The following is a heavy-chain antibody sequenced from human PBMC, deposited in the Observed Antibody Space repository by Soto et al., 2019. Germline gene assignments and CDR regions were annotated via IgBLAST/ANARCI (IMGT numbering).Heavy chain of an antibody. CDR1: GFTLSDHY. Sequence: EVQLVESGGGLVQPGGSLRLSCAVSGFTLSDHYIDWVRQSAGKGLEWVGRSRNKANGYTTDYAASVKGRFAFSRDDSKHALYLHMNSLKTENTALYYGLRVVAGYSYGHHFDYWGQGTLVTVSS. D-gene: IGHD5-18*01. V-gene: IGHV3-72*01. CDR3: LRVVAGYSYGHHFDY. J-gene: IGHJ4*02. CDR2: SRNKANGYTT.